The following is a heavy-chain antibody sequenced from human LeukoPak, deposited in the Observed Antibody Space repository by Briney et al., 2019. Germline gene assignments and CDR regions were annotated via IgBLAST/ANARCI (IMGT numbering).Heavy chain of an antibody. Sequence: GGSLRLSCAASGFTVSSNYRSWVRQAPGKGLEWVSVNYSGGSTYYADSVKGRFTISRDNSKNTLYLQMNSLRAEDTAVYYCAREAAYSLGDLWGQGTTVTVSS. CDR3: AREAAYSLGDL. V-gene: IGHV3-66*01. J-gene: IGHJ6*02. CDR2: NYSGGST. CDR1: GFTVSSNY. D-gene: IGHD3-16*01.